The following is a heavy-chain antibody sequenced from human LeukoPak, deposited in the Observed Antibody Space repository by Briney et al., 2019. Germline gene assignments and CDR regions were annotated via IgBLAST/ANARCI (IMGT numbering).Heavy chain of an antibody. CDR1: GFTFSNYG. V-gene: IGHV3-33*01. CDR2: IWSDGINK. Sequence: PGRSLRLSCAASGFTFSNYGIHWVRQAPGKGLEWVAVIWSDGINKYYVDSVKGRFTISRDNSKNTLYLQMNSLRADDTAVYYCARSTYSSSSYYFDYWGQRSLVTVSS. D-gene: IGHD6-13*01. CDR3: ARSTYSSSSYYFDY. J-gene: IGHJ4*02.